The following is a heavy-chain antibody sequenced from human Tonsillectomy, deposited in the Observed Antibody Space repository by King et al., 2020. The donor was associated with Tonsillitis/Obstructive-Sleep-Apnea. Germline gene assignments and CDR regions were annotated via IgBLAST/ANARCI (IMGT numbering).Heavy chain of an antibody. CDR1: GYTFTSYA. J-gene: IGHJ4*02. CDR3: ARGSQDIVVVPAGDY. CDR2: INAGNGNT. Sequence: AQLVQSGAEVKKPGASVKVSCKASGYTFTSYAMHWVRRAPGQRLEWMGWINAGNGNTKYSQKFQGRVTITRDTSASTAYMELSSLRSEDTAVYYCARGSQDIVVVPAGDYWGQGTLVTVSS. D-gene: IGHD2-2*01. V-gene: IGHV1-3*01.